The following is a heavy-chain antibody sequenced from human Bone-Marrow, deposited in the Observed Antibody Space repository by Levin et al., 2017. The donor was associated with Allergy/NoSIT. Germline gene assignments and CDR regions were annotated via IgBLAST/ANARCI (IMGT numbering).Heavy chain of an antibody. D-gene: IGHD3-10*01. CDR1: GYQFTDRW. J-gene: IGHJ4*02. CDR2: IYPGDSET. CDR3: ARQSDELPPYDGEWVEEHYFDN. Sequence: GGSLRLSCQVSGYQFTDRWIGWVRQLPGKGLEWMGNIYPGDSETRSSPSFQGQVTMSVDKSINTAFLHWASLSASDTAMYYCARQSDELPPYDGEWVEEHYFDNWGQGTLVAVSS. V-gene: IGHV5-51*01.